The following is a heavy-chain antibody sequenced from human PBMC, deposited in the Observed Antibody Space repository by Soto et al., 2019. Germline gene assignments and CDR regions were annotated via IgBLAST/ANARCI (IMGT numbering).Heavy chain of an antibody. D-gene: IGHD2-2*01. CDR2: ISSRGSTI. V-gene: IGHV3-48*03. CDR1: GFTFSSFE. Sequence: GGSLRLSCAASGFTFSSFEMNWVRQAPGKGLEWVAYISSRGSTIYYADSVKGRFTISRDNAKNSLYLQMNSLRAEDTAVYYCARNGSSKYLYYYGMDVWGQGTTVTVSS. J-gene: IGHJ6*02. CDR3: ARNGSSKYLYYYGMDV.